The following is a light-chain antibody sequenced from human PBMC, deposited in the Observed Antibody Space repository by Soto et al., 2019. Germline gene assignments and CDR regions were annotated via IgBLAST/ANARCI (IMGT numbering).Light chain of an antibody. CDR3: QYYGSSPWT. CDR1: QSVSSNY. V-gene: IGKV3-20*01. J-gene: IGKJ1*01. Sequence: EIVLTQSPGTLSLSPGERGTLSCRASQSVSSNYLAWYQQKPGQAPRLLICAFSRATGIPDRFSGSGSGTDFTLTTSRLDPEDFAVYYCQYYGSSPWTFGQGTKVEIK. CDR2: AF.